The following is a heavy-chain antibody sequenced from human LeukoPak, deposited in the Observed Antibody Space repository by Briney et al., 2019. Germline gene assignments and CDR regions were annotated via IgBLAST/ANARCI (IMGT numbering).Heavy chain of an antibody. CDR3: ARDMGGDYSPPYYYYYYMDV. Sequence: GRSLRLSCAASGFTFSSYAMHWVRQAPGKGLEWVAVISYDGSNKYYADSVKGRFTISRDNSKNTLYLQMNSLRAEDTALYHCARDMGGDYSPPYYYYYYMDVWGKGTTVTISS. V-gene: IGHV3-30*04. J-gene: IGHJ6*03. CDR1: GFTFSSYA. CDR2: ISYDGSNK. D-gene: IGHD4-17*01.